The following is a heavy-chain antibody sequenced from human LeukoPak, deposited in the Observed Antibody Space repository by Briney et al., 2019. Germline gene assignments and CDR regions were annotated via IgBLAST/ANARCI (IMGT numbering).Heavy chain of an antibody. CDR1: GLTFSDCY. CDR2: ITDSGGST. CDR3: AKDTSARRGSLNG. J-gene: IGHJ4*02. D-gene: IGHD3-16*02. Sequence: GGSLRLSCAASGLTFSDCYMSWFGRAPGKGRGGFSAITDSGGSTSYADSVRGRFTISRDNSKNTLYLQMNSLRAEDTAVYYCAKDTSARRGSLNGWGQGTLVTVSS. V-gene: IGHV3-23*01.